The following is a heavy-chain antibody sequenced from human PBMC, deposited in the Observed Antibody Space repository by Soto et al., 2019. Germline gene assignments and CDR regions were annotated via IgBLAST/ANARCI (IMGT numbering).Heavy chain of an antibody. D-gene: IGHD6-13*01. CDR2: ISGGGDNT. CDR1: GFTFSSYA. J-gene: IGHJ5*02. CDR3: ARDRSDTWYFNWYDP. V-gene: IGHV3-23*01. Sequence: EVQLLASGGGLVQPGGSLRLSCAASGFTFSSYALSWIRQAPGKGLEWVSGISGGGDNTYYRDSVKGRFSISRDNSKNTLYLQMNSLRVEDTAVYYCARDRSDTWYFNWYDPLGEGSLVTVSS.